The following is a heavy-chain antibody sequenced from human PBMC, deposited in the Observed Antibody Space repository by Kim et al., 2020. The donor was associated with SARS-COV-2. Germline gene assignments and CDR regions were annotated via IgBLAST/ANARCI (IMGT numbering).Heavy chain of an antibody. CDR3: ARPGGTRDWLSPIPFDY. V-gene: IGHV1-69*13. J-gene: IGHJ4*02. CDR2: IIPIFGTA. D-gene: IGHD3-9*01. Sequence: SVKVSCKASGGTFSSYAISWVRQAPGQGLEWMGGIIPIFGTANYAQKFQGRVTITADESTSTAYMELSSLRSEDTAVYYCARPGGTRDWLSPIPFDYWGQGTLVTVSS. CDR1: GGTFSSYA.